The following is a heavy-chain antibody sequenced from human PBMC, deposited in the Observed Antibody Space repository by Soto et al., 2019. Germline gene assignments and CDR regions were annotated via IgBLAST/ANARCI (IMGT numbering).Heavy chain of an antibody. J-gene: IGHJ4*02. CDR2: INPNSGGT. Sequence: ASVKVSCKASGYTFTGYYMHWVRQAPGQGLEWMGWINPNSGGTNYAQKFQGWVTMTRDTSISTAYMELSRLRSDDTAVYYCARKRDRSSWYDYCGQGTLVTLSS. CDR1: GYTFTGYY. V-gene: IGHV1-2*04. D-gene: IGHD6-13*01. CDR3: ARKRDRSSWYDY.